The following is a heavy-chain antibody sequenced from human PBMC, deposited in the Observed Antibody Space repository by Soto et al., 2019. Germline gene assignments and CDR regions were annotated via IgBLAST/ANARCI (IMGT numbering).Heavy chain of an antibody. CDR2: IYYSGNT. CDR1: GGSMSSGAYY. V-gene: IGHV4-31*03. CDR3: ASSYSGYLDN. J-gene: IGHJ4*02. Sequence: SETRSLTCTVSGGSMSSGAYYWNWIRQHPGKGLEWIAYIYYSGNTYYNPSLRSRINISVDTSKGQFSLKLTSVTDADTAVYYCASSYSGYLDNWGQGTLVTVSS. D-gene: IGHD3-22*01.